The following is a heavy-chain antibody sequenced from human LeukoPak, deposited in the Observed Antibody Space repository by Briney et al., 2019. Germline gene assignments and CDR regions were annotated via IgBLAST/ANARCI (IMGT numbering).Heavy chain of an antibody. CDR1: GYMFTAYT. Sequence: ASVKVSCKASGYMFTAYTMNWVRQGPGQGLEWMGWINTNSGNPTYAQGFTGRFVFSLDTSVSTAYLQISSLKAEDTAVYYCARDLGSSGGDNWFDPWGQGTLVTVSS. CDR3: ARDLGSSGGDNWFDP. J-gene: IGHJ5*02. D-gene: IGHD6-19*01. V-gene: IGHV7-4-1*02. CDR2: INTNSGNP.